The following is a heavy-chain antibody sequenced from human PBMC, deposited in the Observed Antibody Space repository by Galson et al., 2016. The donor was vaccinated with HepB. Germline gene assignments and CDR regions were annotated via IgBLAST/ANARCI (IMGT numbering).Heavy chain of an antibody. V-gene: IGHV3-30*04. CDR2: ISSDGVIK. Sequence: SLRLSCAASGFTFNTYPMHWLRQAPGRGLEWVAVISSDGVIKYYADSVKGRFTISRDNTNNSLSLQMNNLRPEDTALYYCARDGTDKLRYYFDSWGQGTLVSVSS. J-gene: IGHJ4*02. CDR1: GFTFNTYP. CDR3: ARDGTDKLRYYFDS. D-gene: IGHD3/OR15-3a*01.